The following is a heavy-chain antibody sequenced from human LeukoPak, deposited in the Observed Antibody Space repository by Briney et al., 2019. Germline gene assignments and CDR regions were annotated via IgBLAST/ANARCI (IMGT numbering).Heavy chain of an antibody. V-gene: IGHV5-51*01. CDR3: ARHSVRRTYYFDY. Sequence: GESLKISCKGSGYSFTTNWIGWMRQMPGKGLEWMGIIYPGDSDTRYSPPFQGQVTISADKSSSTAYLQWSSLEASDTAMYFCARHSVRRTYYFDYWGQGTLVTVSS. D-gene: IGHD3-10*02. J-gene: IGHJ4*02. CDR2: IYPGDSDT. CDR1: GYSFTTNW.